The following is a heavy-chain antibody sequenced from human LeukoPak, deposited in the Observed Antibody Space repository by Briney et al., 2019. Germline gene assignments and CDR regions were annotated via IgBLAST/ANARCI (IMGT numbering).Heavy chain of an antibody. Sequence: GRSLRLSCAASGFSFRNFGMHWVRQAPGKGLEWLSVISFDGKNTFFADSVKGRFTISRDNSKSTLTLQMNTLRADDTAVYYCAKDLEGYIFSYNFDSWGQGTLVTVSP. CDR1: GFSFRNFG. V-gene: IGHV3-30*18. J-gene: IGHJ4*02. CDR3: AKDLEGYIFSYNFDS. CDR2: ISFDGKNT. D-gene: IGHD2-15*01.